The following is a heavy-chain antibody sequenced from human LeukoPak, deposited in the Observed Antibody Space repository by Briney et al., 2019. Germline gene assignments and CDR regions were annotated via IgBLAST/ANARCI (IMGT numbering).Heavy chain of an antibody. CDR2: IYYSGST. D-gene: IGHD5-18*01. V-gene: IGHV4-59*12. J-gene: IGHJ4*02. CDR1: GGSISSYY. CDR3: ARADSYGSYYFDY. Sequence: SETLFLTCTVSGGSISSYYWSWIRQPPGKGLEWIGYIYYSGSTNYNPSLKSRISISVDTSKNQFSLKLSSVTAADTAVYYCARADSYGSYYFDYWGQGTLVTVSS.